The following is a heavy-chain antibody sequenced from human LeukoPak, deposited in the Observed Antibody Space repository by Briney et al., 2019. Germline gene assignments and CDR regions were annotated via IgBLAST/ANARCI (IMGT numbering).Heavy chain of an antibody. CDR1: GYSISSGYY. J-gene: IGHJ4*02. V-gene: IGHV4-38-2*02. Sequence: SETLSLTCTVSGYSISSGYYWGWIRPPPGKGLEWIGSIYHSGSTYYNPSLKSRVTISVDTSKNQFSLKLSSVTAADTAVYYCALTAVDIVATRDYWGQGTLVTVSS. CDR2: IYHSGST. CDR3: ALTAVDIVATRDY. D-gene: IGHD5-12*01.